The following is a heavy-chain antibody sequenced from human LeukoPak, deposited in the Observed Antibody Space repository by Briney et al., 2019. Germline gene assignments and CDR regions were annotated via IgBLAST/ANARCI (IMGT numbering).Heavy chain of an antibody. CDR1: GFSLSTSGEG. Sequence: SGPTLVKPTQTLTLTCTFSGFSLSTSGEGVGWIRQPPGQALAWLVLIYWDDNKRYSRSLKSRLTITKDTSKNQVVLIMTSMDPVDTATYYFAHTLWFGEPFFDYWGQGTLVTVSS. D-gene: IGHD3-10*01. J-gene: IGHJ4*02. V-gene: IGHV2-5*02. CDR3: AHTLWFGEPFFDY. CDR2: IYWDDNK.